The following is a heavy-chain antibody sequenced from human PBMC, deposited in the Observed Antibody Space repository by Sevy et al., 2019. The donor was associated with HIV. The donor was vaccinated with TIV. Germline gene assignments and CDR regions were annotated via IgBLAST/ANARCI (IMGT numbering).Heavy chain of an antibody. CDR1: GFTFSGNW. CDR2: IKEDGSEK. V-gene: IGHV3-7*01. CDR3: ARDAGYCSSTSCYREDYFDY. Sequence: GGSLRLSCAASGFTFSGNWMSWVRQAPGKGLEWVADIKEDGSEKYYVDSVKGRFTISRDNAKKSLYLQMNNPRAEDTAVYYCARDAGYCSSTSCYREDYFDYWGQGTLVTVSS. D-gene: IGHD2-2*02. J-gene: IGHJ4*02.